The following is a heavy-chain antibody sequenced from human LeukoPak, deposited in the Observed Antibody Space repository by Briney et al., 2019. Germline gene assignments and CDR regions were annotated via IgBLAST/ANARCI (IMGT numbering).Heavy chain of an antibody. J-gene: IGHJ5*02. V-gene: IGHV3-23*01. D-gene: IGHD3-10*01. CDR1: GLTFRAFA. CDR3: AKGAYYYGSGSYCFDH. CDR2: ISGTGGST. Sequence: PGGSLRLSCAASGLTFRAFAMSWVRQAPGKGLECVSSISGTGGSTAYADSVKGRFIITRDNSKNTLFLQMNSLRAEDTAVYYCAKGAYYYGSGSYCFDHWGQGILVTVST.